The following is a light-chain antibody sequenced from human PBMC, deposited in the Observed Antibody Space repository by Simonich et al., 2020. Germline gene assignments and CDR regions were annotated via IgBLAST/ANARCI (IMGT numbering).Light chain of an antibody. J-gene: IGKJ1*01. V-gene: IGKV4-1*01. Sequence: DIVMTQSPDSLAVSLGERATINCKSSQSVLYSSNNNNYLAWYQQKPGQPPKLLIYWASTRESGVPDRFSGSWSGTDFTLTIISLQAEDVAVYYCQQYYSTPQTFGQGTKVEIK. CDR2: WAS. CDR3: QQYYSTPQT. CDR1: QSVLYSSNNNNY.